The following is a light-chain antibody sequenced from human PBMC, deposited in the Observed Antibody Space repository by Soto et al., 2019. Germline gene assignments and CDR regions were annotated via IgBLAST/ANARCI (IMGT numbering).Light chain of an antibody. CDR2: DAS. Sequence: DIQMTQSPSSVSASVGDRVTITCRANQGISSWLAWYQQKPEKAPKLVIYDASSLETGVPSRFSGSGSGTDFTFTISSLQPEDIATYYCQQYDNLPLTFGGGTKVDIK. CDR3: QQYDNLPLT. J-gene: IGKJ4*01. CDR1: QGISSW. V-gene: IGKV1-33*01.